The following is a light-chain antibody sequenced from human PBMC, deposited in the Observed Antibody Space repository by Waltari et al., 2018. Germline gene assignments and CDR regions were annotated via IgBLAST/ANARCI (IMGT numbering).Light chain of an antibody. J-gene: IGLJ3*02. CDR3: ALYMGSGIWV. V-gene: IGLV8-61*01. Sequence: YQKIPGLDPRAHMFKANSRSYGVPDRFSGSILGNKAALTISGAQAADESDYYCALYMGSGIWVFGGGTKFTVL. CDR2: KAN.